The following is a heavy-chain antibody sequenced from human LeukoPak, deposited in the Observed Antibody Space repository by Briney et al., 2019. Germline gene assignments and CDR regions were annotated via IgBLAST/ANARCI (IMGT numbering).Heavy chain of an antibody. D-gene: IGHD2-21*01. CDR3: ARWGLSYTIDY. V-gene: IGHV3-21*01. Sequence: GGSLRLSCEASGFSFVSYSMNWVRQAPGRGLEWVSSISSSSDYIYYVDSVKGRFTISRDDAKTSLYLQMDSLRAEDTAVYSCARWGLSYTIDYWGQGTLVTVFS. CDR1: GFSFVSYS. J-gene: IGHJ4*02. CDR2: ISSSSDYI.